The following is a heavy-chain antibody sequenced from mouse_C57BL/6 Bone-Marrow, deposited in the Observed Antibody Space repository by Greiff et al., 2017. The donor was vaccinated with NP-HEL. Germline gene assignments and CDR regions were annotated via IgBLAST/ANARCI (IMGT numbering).Heavy chain of an antibody. CDR2: VYPYNGGT. D-gene: IGHD1-1*01. CDR1: GFTFTDYY. J-gene: IGHJ2*01. Sequence: EVKLQESGPVLVKPGPSVKISCKASGFTFTDYYMHWVKQSHGKSLEWIGLVYPYNGGTSYNQKFKGKAALTVDTSSSTAYMELNSLTSEDSAVYYCARDYYGVVYYFDYWGQGTTLTVSS. CDR3: ARDYYGVVYYFDY. V-gene: IGHV1-36*01.